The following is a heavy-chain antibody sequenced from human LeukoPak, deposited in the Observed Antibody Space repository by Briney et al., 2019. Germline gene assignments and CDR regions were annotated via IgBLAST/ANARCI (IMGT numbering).Heavy chain of an antibody. Sequence: GGSLRLSCTASGFTFGDYAMSWVRQAPGKGLEWVGFIRSKAYGGTTEYAASVKGRFTISRDDSKSIAYLQMNSLKTEDTAVYYCTRGQDIVVVPAGVPLLHLSLDYWGQGTLVTVSS. J-gene: IGHJ4*02. V-gene: IGHV3-49*04. CDR3: TRGQDIVVVPAGVPLLHLSLDY. CDR1: GFTFGDYA. D-gene: IGHD2-2*01. CDR2: IRSKAYGGTT.